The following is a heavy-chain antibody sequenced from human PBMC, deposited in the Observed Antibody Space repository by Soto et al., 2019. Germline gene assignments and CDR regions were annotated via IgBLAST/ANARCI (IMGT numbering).Heavy chain of an antibody. CDR2: IYYNGNS. CDR3: ARVRSGYIFGWFDP. D-gene: IGHD3-3*01. Sequence: PSETLSLTCTVSGGSISSTSYYWGWIRQPPGKGLEWIGSIYYNGNSYYNPSPKSRVTISVDTSKNQFSLRLSSVTAADTAVYYCARVRSGYIFGWFDPWGQGTLVTVSS. CDR1: GGSISSTSYY. V-gene: IGHV4-39*07. J-gene: IGHJ5*02.